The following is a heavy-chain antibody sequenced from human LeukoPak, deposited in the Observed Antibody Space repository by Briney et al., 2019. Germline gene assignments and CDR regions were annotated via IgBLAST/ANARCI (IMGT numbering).Heavy chain of an antibody. D-gene: IGHD3-9*01. CDR1: GFTFSNAW. V-gene: IGHV3-15*01. Sequence: PGGSLRLSCAASGFTFSNAWMSWVRQAPGKGLEWVGRIKSKTDGGTADYAAPVKGRFTISRDDSKNTLYLQMNSLKTEDTAVYYCTTDLVYWLLTDYWGQGTLVTVSS. J-gene: IGHJ4*02. CDR2: IKSKTDGGTA. CDR3: TTDLVYWLLTDY.